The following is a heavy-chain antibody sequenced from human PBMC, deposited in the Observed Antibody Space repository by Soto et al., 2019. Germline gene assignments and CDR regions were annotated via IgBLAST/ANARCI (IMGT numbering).Heavy chain of an antibody. Sequence: VQLLESGGGLVQPGGSLRLSCAASGFTFSDYAMSWVRQAPGKVLEWVSAISGSAIATYYADSVKGRFTISRDNSKNTLYLQMNRLRADDTAVYYCARDAISMVRGTNNWFDPWGQGTLVTVSS. J-gene: IGHJ5*02. CDR2: ISGSAIAT. V-gene: IGHV3-23*01. D-gene: IGHD3-10*01. CDR1: GFTFSDYA. CDR3: ARDAISMVRGTNNWFDP.